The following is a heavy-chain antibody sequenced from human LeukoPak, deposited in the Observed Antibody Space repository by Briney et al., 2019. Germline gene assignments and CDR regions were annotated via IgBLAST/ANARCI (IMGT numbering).Heavy chain of an antibody. Sequence: GASVKVSCKASGYTFTGYYMHWVRQAPGQGLEWMGWINPNSGGTNYAQKFQGRVTMTRNTSISTAYMELSSLRSEDTAVYYCARAQRPFVYSGYSSDYWGQGTLVTVSS. CDR2: INPNSGGT. CDR3: ARAQRPFVYSGYSSDY. CDR1: GYTFTGYY. V-gene: IGHV1-2*02. J-gene: IGHJ4*02. D-gene: IGHD5-12*01.